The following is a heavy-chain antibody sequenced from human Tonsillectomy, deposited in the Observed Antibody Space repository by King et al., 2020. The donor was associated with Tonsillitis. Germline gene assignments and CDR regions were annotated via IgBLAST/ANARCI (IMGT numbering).Heavy chain of an antibody. CDR2: IYHSGST. CDR3: ARANPVAMSPNICFDP. J-gene: IGHJ5*02. CDR1: GGSISSGGYS. V-gene: IGHV4-30-2*01. D-gene: IGHD2-2*01. Sequence: LQLQESGSGLVKPSQTLSLSCTVSGGSISSGGYSWSWIRQPPGKGLEWIGYIYHSGSTYYNPSLKSRVTISVDRSKNQFSLKLSSVTAADTAVYYCARANPVAMSPNICFDPWGQGTLVTVSS.